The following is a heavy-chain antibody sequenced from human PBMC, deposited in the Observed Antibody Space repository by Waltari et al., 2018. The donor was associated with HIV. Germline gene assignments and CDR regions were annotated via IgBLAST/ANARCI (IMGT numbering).Heavy chain of an antibody. V-gene: IGHV4-34*01. CDR3: ARGRSPYSSGWYASEY. J-gene: IGHJ4*02. CDR1: GGSFSGSY. Sequence: QVQLQQWGAGLLKPSETLSLTCAVYGGSFSGSYWSWIPQPPGKGLEWIGEINHSGSTNYKPSLKSRVTISVDTSKNQFSLKLSSVTAADTAVYYCARGRSPYSSGWYASEYWGQGTLVTVSS. CDR2: INHSGST. D-gene: IGHD6-19*01.